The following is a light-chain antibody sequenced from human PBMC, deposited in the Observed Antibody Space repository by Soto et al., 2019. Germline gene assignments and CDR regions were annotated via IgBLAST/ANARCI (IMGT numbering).Light chain of an antibody. CDR3: SSYTSSSTLYV. CDR2: DVS. Sequence: QSVLTQPASVSGSPGQSITISCPGTSSDVGGYNYVSWYQQHPGKAPKLMIYDVSNRPSGASNRFSGSKSGNTASLTISGLQAEDEADYYCSSYTSSSTLYVFGTGTKVTVL. J-gene: IGLJ1*01. V-gene: IGLV2-14*01. CDR1: SSDVGGYNY.